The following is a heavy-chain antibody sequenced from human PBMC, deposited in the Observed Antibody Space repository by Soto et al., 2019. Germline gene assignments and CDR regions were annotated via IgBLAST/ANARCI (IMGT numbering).Heavy chain of an antibody. CDR3: ARADDYREYPEY. D-gene: IGHD4-17*01. J-gene: IGHJ4*01. CDR2: INSKTGGT. V-gene: IGHV1-2*04. CDR1: GYTFTDYY. Sequence: GASVNVSCKASGYTFTDYYIHWVRQAPGQGLEWVGWINSKTGGTNYAQNFQDWVTMTRXTXXXXAXMXLSRLRSDDTAVYYCARADDYREYPEYWG.